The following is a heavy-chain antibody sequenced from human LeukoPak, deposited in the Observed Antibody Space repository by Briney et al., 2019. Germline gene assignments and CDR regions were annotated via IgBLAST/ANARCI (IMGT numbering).Heavy chain of an antibody. Sequence: PSETLSLTCAVYGGSFSGYYWGWIRRPPGKGLEWIGEINHSGSTNYNPSLKSRVTISVDTSKNQFSLKLSSVTAADTAVYYCAITYYDSSGYYFDYWGQGTLVTVSS. J-gene: IGHJ4*02. CDR2: INHSGST. V-gene: IGHV4-34*01. D-gene: IGHD3-22*01. CDR3: AITYYDSSGYYFDY. CDR1: GGSFSGYY.